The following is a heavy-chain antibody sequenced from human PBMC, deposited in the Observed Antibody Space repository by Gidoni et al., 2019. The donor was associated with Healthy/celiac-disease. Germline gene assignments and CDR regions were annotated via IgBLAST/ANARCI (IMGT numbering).Heavy chain of an antibody. CDR3: ARPNYYDSSGYYYVGTGFDP. CDR2: IYYSGST. D-gene: IGHD3-22*01. V-gene: IGHV4-39*01. CDR1: GGSISSSRYY. Sequence: QLQLQESGPGLVKPSETLSLTCTVSGGSISSSRYYWGWIRQPPGKGLEWIGSIYYSGSTYYNPSLKSRVTISVDTSKNQFSLKLSSVTAADTAVYYCARPNYYDSSGYYYVGTGFDPWGQGTLVTVSS. J-gene: IGHJ5*02.